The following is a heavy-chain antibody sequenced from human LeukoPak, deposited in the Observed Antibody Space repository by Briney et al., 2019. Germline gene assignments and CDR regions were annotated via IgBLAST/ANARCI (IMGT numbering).Heavy chain of an antibody. CDR2: IYYSGST. Sequence: SETLSLTCTVSGGSISSGSYYWSWIRQPPGKGLEWIGYIYYSGSTNYNPSLKSRVTISVDTSKNQFSLKLSSVTAADTAVYYCARDRGSGWYGGVDYWGQGTLVTVSS. D-gene: IGHD6-19*01. CDR1: GGSISSGSYY. J-gene: IGHJ4*02. V-gene: IGHV4-61*01. CDR3: ARDRGSGWYGGVDY.